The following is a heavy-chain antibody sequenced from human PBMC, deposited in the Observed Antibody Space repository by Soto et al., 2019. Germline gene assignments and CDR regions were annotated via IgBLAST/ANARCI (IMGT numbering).Heavy chain of an antibody. Sequence: PGESLKISCRTSGYKFTSYWIAWVRQMPGKGLEWMGIIFPSDSDTRYSPSFQGQVTISADRSTSTVFLQWASLKASDTAVYFCARKDKSGYFNRFDPWGPGTLVTVS. D-gene: IGHD3-22*01. J-gene: IGHJ5*02. CDR1: GYKFTSYW. CDR3: ARKDKSGYFNRFDP. V-gene: IGHV5-51*01. CDR2: IFPSDSDT.